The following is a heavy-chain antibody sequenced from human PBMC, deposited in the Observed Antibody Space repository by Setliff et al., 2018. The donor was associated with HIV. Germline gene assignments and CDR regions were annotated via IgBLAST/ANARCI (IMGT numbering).Heavy chain of an antibody. D-gene: IGHD3-3*01. J-gene: IGHJ5*02. CDR2: INSSGTT. CDR3: ARRGRFMGWFDP. CDR1: GGSFSNFF. V-gene: IGHV4-4*09. Sequence: SETLSLTCTVSGGSFSNFFWNWIRQPPGKGLEWSGYINSSGTTNYNPSLKSRVNISIDPSKNHFTLRLSSVTVADTAVYYCARRGRFMGWFDPWGQGSLVTVSS.